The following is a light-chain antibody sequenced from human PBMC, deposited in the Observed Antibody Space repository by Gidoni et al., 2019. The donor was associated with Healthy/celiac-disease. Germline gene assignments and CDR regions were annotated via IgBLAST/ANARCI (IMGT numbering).Light chain of an antibody. J-gene: IGLJ2*01. V-gene: IGLV3-19*01. CDR1: SLRSYY. CDR3: NSRDSSGNHHVV. CDR2: GKN. Sequence: SSELTQDPAVSVALGQTVRITCQGDSLRSYYASWDQQKPGQAPVLVIYGKNNRPSGIPDRFSCSSSGNTASLTITGAQAEDEADYYCNSRDSSGNHHVVFGGGTKLTVL.